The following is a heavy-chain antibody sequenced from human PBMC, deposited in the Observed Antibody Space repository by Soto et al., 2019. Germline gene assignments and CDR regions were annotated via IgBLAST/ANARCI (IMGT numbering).Heavy chain of an antibody. J-gene: IGHJ4*02. CDR2: INPNSGGT. CDR3: ARGHYDFWSGYSSDY. CDR1: GYTFTGYY. Sequence: GASVKVSCKASGYTFTGYYMHWVRQAPGQGLEWMGWINPNSGGTNYAQKFQGRVTMTRDTSISTAYMELSRLRSDDTAVYYCARGHYDFWSGYSSDYWGQGTLVTVSS. D-gene: IGHD3-3*01. V-gene: IGHV1-2*02.